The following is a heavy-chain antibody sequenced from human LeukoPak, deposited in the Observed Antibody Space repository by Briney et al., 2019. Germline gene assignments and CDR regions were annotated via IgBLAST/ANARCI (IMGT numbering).Heavy chain of an antibody. D-gene: IGHD1-26*01. Sequence: GRSLRLSCAASGFTFSSYAMHWVRQAPGKGLEWVAVISYDGSNKYYADSVKGRFTISRDNSKNTLYLQMNSLRAEDTAVYYCARAGVGAFDYWGQGTLVTVSS. V-gene: IGHV3-30-3*01. CDR2: ISYDGSNK. CDR3: ARAGVGAFDY. J-gene: IGHJ4*02. CDR1: GFTFSSYA.